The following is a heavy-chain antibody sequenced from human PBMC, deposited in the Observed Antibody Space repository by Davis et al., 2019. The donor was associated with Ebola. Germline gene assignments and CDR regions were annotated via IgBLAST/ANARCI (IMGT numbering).Heavy chain of an antibody. V-gene: IGHV4-4*02. CDR1: GGSIPSSSW. CDR3: AGQWKILRVWSV. CDR2: ISDIGNT. Sequence: SDTLSLTGTVSGGSIPSSSWWSLLRHSPGKGLEWIGEISDIGNTKYNPSLTVRVTMSIDKSKNQFSLRLTSVTAADAAVYYCAGQWKILRVWSVWGQGTTVNVSS. J-gene: IGHJ6*02. D-gene: IGHD2-15*01.